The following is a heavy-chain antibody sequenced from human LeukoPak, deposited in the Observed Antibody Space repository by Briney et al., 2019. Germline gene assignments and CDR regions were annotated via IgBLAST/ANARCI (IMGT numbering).Heavy chain of an antibody. CDR3: AREVGYYDSSGYYIDAFDI. J-gene: IGHJ3*02. CDR1: GGAFTINA. V-gene: IGHV1-69*06. Sequence: SVTLSFTASGGAFTINAISRKRQAPGQGLEWMGGIIPIFGTANYAQKFQGRVTITADKSTSTAYMELSSLRSEDTAVYYCAREVGYYDSSGYYIDAFDIWGQGTMVTVSS. D-gene: IGHD3-22*01. CDR2: IIPIFGTA.